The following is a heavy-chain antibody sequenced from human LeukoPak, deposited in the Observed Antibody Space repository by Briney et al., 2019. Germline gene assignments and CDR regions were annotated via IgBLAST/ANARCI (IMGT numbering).Heavy chain of an antibody. Sequence: GGSLRLSCAASGFTFRSYAMQWVRQAPGKGLEWVGLIKSKPDGGTTDCAAPVKGRFTISRDDSKNTLFLQMNSLTTEDTAVYYCTTDYNALTGPDYWGQGTLVTVSS. CDR1: GFTFRSYA. V-gene: IGHV3-15*01. CDR2: IKSKPDGGTT. D-gene: IGHD1-1*01. CDR3: TTDYNALTGPDY. J-gene: IGHJ4*02.